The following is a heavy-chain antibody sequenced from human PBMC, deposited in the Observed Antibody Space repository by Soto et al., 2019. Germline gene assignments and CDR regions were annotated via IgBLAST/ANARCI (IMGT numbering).Heavy chain of an antibody. J-gene: IGHJ6*02. D-gene: IGHD2-21*01. CDR3: ARDCGGWNGRSYYYHSLDV. CDR1: GGSFSSDSYY. CDR2: IYHDGST. V-gene: IGHV4-61*01. Sequence: SETLSLTCTVSGGSFSSDSYYWSWIRQPPGKGLEWIGYIYHDGSTNHNPSLKSRVTISVHTSKTQFSLKLSSVTAADTAVYYCARDCGGWNGRSYYYHSLDVWGQGTTVTVSS.